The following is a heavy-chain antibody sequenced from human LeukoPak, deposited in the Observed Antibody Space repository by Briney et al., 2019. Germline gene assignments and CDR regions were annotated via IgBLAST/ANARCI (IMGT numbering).Heavy chain of an antibody. J-gene: IGHJ6*02. V-gene: IGHV3-11*01. CDR2: ISSSGSTI. Sequence: GGSLRLSCAASGFTFISYDMSWIRQAPGKGLEWVSYISSSGSTIYYADSVKGRFTISRDNAKNSLYLQMNSLRAEDTAVYYCARGQVRTYYYGMDVWGQGTTVTVSS. CDR1: GFTFISYD. D-gene: IGHD4-11*01. CDR3: ARGQVRTYYYGMDV.